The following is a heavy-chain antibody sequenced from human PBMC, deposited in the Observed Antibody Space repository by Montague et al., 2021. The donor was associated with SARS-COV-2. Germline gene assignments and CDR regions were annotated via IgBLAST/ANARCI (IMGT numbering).Heavy chain of an antibody. CDR1: GGSISSSNW. Sequence: SETLSLTCAVSGGSISSSNWWSWVRPPPGKGLEWIGEIYHSGSTNYNPSLKSRVTISVDKSKNQFSLKLSSVTAADTAVYYCARDSRGISAEDAFDIWGQGTMVTVSS. J-gene: IGHJ3*02. CDR3: ARDSRGISAEDAFDI. D-gene: IGHD2-21*01. V-gene: IGHV4-4*02. CDR2: IYHSGST.